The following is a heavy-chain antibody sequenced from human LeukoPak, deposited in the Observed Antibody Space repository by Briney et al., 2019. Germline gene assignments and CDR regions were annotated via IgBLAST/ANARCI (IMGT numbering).Heavy chain of an antibody. V-gene: IGHV4-30-4*01. CDR1: GGSINSGGYY. D-gene: IGHD6-13*01. CDR2: IYYSGST. J-gene: IGHJ5*02. Sequence: SETLSLTCTVSGGSINSGGYYWSWIRQPPGKGLEWIGYIYYSGSTYYNPSLKSRVTISVDTSKNQFSLKLSSVTAADTAVYYCARGAAAGTRGRCVDPWGQGTLVTVSS. CDR3: ARGAAAGTRGRCVDP.